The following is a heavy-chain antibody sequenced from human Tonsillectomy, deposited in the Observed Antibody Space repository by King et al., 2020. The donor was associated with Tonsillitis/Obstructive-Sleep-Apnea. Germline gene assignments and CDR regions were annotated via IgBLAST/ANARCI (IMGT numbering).Heavy chain of an antibody. V-gene: IGHV3-30*04. CDR2: ISYDGSNK. D-gene: IGHD2-15*01. J-gene: IGHJ4*02. CDR3: ARTGRGRRWYSQLAKIDY. Sequence: QVQLVESGGGVVQPGRSLRLSCAASGFTFSSYAMHWVRQAPGKGLEWVAVISYDGSNKYYADSVKGRFTISRDNSKNTLYLQMNSLRAEDTAVYYCARTGRGRRWYSQLAKIDYWGQGTLVTVSS. CDR1: GFTFSSYA.